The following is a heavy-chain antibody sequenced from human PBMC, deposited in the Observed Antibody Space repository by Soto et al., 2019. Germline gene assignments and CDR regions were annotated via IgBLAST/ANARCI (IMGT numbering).Heavy chain of an antibody. V-gene: IGHV4-39*01. Sequence: PSETLSLTCTVSGVSILGSSYYWGWIRQPPGKGLEWIGSIYYTGTTYYSPSLQSRVTISFDTSKNQVSLKLTSVTAADTAVYFCSRGSFYYENSGYYYAYWGQGALVTVSS. J-gene: IGHJ4*02. CDR1: GVSILGSSYY. CDR3: SRGSFYYENSGYYYAY. CDR2: IYYTGTT. D-gene: IGHD3-22*01.